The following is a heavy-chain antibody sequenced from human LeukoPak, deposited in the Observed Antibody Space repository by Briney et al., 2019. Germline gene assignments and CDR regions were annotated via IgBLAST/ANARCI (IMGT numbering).Heavy chain of an antibody. Sequence: TSETLSLTCTVSGASISSYYWSWIRQPPGKGLEWIGYTFYSGSTNYNPSLKSRITISVDTSKNQFSLKLTSVTAADTAVYYCARGGYYGSGNDFRFDPWGQGTLVTVSS. CDR1: GASISSYY. D-gene: IGHD3-10*01. CDR3: ARGGYYGSGNDFRFDP. CDR2: TFYSGST. V-gene: IGHV4-59*01. J-gene: IGHJ5*02.